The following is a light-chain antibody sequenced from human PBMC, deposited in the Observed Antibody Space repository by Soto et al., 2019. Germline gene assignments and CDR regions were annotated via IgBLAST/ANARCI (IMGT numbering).Light chain of an antibody. Sequence: IVLTQSPGSLSLSPGERATLSCRASRSVDTDYLAWYQQKPGQAPRLLIHGASNRATGIPDRFSGSGSATDFTLTISRVEPEDFAVYYCQQYGISPRTFGQGTKVEIK. CDR1: RSVDTDY. V-gene: IGKV3-20*01. J-gene: IGKJ1*01. CDR3: QQYGISPRT. CDR2: GAS.